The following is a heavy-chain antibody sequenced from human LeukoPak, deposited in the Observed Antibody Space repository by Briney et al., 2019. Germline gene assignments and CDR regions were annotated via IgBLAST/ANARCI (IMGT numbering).Heavy chain of an antibody. J-gene: IGHJ4*02. CDR3: ASSPSTWLGELLSGEYYFDY. Sequence: SETLSLTCTVSGDSISSGSFLWGCICQSPGKGLEWIGRIYTSGSTNYNPSLKSRVTMSVDTSKNQSSLKLGSVTAADTAVYYCASSPSTWLGELLSGEYYFDYWGQGTLVTVSS. CDR2: IYTSGST. V-gene: IGHV4-61*02. CDR1: GDSISSGSFL. D-gene: IGHD3-10*01.